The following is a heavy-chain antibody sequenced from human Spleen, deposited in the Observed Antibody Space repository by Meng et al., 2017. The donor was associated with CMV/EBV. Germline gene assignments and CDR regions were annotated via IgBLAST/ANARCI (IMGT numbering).Heavy chain of an antibody. CDR3: VRPIRGGYYYHYGMDV. V-gene: IGHV3-7*01. J-gene: IGHJ6*02. CDR2: IKQDGSEK. Sequence: GGSLRLSCAASGFTFTTYWMNWVRQAPGKGLEWVANIKQDGSEKYYVDPVKGRFTISRDNAKNSLYLQMTSLRAEDTAVYYCVRPIRGGYYYHYGMDVWGQGTTVTVSS. CDR1: GFTFTTYW. D-gene: IGHD3-10*01.